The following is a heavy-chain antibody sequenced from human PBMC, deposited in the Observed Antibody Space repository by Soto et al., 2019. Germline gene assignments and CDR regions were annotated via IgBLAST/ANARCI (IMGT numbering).Heavy chain of an antibody. CDR1: GFTFSSYA. CDR3: AKSTYSSSWYSYYYYGMDV. V-gene: IGHV3-23*01. D-gene: IGHD6-13*01. J-gene: IGHJ6*02. Sequence: GGSLRLSCAASGFTFSSYAMSWVRQAPGKGLEWVSAISGSGGSTYYADSVKGRFTISRDNPKNTLYLQMNSLRAEDTAVYYCAKSTYSSSWYSYYYYGMDVWGQGTTVTVSS. CDR2: ISGSGGST.